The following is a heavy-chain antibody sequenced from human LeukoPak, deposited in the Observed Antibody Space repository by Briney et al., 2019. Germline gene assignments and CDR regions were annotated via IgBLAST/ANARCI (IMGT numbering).Heavy chain of an antibody. CDR1: GGSINSGGYY. Sequence: PSQTLSLTCTVSGGSINSGGYYWSWIRQHPGEGLEWIGYIYYSGSTYYNPSLKSRVSISVDTSKNQFSLKLSSVTAADTAVYYCASPNSMAGTHYFHYWGQGTLVTVSS. CDR2: IYYSGST. D-gene: IGHD6-19*01. V-gene: IGHV4-31*03. CDR3: ASPNSMAGTHYFHY. J-gene: IGHJ4*02.